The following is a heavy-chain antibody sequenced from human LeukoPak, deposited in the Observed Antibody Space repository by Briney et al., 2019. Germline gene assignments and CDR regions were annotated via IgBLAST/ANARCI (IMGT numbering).Heavy chain of an antibody. CDR2: ISSSSSYI. D-gene: IGHD6-19*01. V-gene: IGHV3-21*01. Sequence: SGGSLRLSCAASGFTFSSYSMNWVRQAPGKGLEWVSSISSSSSYIYYADSVKGRFTISRDNAKNSLYLQMNSLRAEDTAVYYCARDLSGWYYFDYWGQGTLVTVSS. CDR1: GFTFSSYS. CDR3: ARDLSGWYYFDY. J-gene: IGHJ4*02.